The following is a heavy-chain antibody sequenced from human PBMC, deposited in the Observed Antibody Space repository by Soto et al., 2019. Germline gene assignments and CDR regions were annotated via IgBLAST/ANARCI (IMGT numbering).Heavy chain of an antibody. V-gene: IGHV1-3*01. D-gene: IGHD2-2*01. Sequence: GASVKFSCKASGYTFTSYAMHWVRQAPGQMLECMVWINAGNGNTKYXXKFQGRVXXTRDTSASTAXMELSXLRSEDTAVYYCARGSSTFDYWGQGTLVTVSS. J-gene: IGHJ4*02. CDR1: GYTFTSYA. CDR3: ARGSSTFDY. CDR2: INAGNGNT.